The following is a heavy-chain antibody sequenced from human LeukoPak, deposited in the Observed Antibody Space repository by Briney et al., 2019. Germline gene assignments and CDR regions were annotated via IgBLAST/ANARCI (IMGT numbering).Heavy chain of an antibody. D-gene: IGHD3-10*01. V-gene: IGHV4-30-4*01. CDR3: AREYYYGSGSARAFDL. J-gene: IGHJ4*02. CDR1: GASISSGDYY. Sequence: SRTLSLTCTVSGASISSGDYYWSWIRQPPGKGLEWIGYIYYGGSTYYNPSLKSRVTISLDTSKNQFSLKLNSVTAADTAVYYCAREYYYGSGSARAFDLWGRGTLVTVSS. CDR2: IYYGGST.